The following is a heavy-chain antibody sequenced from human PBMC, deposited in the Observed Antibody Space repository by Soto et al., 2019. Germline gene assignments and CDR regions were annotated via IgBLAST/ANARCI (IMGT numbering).Heavy chain of an antibody. CDR2: VYYSGSA. D-gene: IGHD3-10*01. Sequence: ETLSLTCSVSGGSMIGYYWTWIRQAPGKGLEWIGYVYYSGSANYNPSLKSRVTISVDTSKNQFSLNLRSVTAADTAVYFCARVYGSPAYYFDYWGRGTLVTVSS. CDR3: ARVYGSPAYYFDY. J-gene: IGHJ4*02. V-gene: IGHV4-59*01. CDR1: GGSMIGYY.